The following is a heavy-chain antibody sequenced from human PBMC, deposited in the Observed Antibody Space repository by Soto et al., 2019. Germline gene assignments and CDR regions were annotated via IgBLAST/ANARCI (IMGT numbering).Heavy chain of an antibody. J-gene: IGHJ6*02. Sequence: PGGSLRLSLAASELAFSSYCMHWVRTAPGEGLEWVAVIWYDGSNNYYADSVKGRFTISRDNSKNTLYLQMNSLRAEDTAAYYCARERGYYDSSGYYDLRYYYGMDVWGQGTTVTVSS. CDR1: ELAFSSYC. CDR2: IWYDGSNN. CDR3: ARERGYYDSSGYYDLRYYYGMDV. D-gene: IGHD3-22*01. V-gene: IGHV3-33*01.